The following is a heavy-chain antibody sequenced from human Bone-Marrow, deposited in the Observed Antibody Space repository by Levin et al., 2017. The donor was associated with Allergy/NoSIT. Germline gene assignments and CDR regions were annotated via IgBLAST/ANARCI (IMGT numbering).Heavy chain of an antibody. CDR1: GFTFSSYA. CDR3: ARDEGYSGYEGYYYYYGMDV. V-gene: IGHV3-30*04. Sequence: GESLKISCAASGFTFSSYAMHWVRQAPGKGLEWVAVISYDGSNKYYADSVKGRFTISRDNSKNTLYLQMNSLRAEDTAVYYCARDEGYSGYEGYYYYYGMDVWGQGTTVTVSS. J-gene: IGHJ6*02. CDR2: ISYDGSNK. D-gene: IGHD5-12*01.